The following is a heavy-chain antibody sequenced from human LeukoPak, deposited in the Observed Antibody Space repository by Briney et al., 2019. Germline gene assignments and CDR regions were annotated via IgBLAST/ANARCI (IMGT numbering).Heavy chain of an antibody. V-gene: IGHV3-30-3*01. D-gene: IGHD2-21*01. J-gene: IGHJ6*02. CDR3: ARELRDYYYYGMDV. CDR2: ISYEGSNK. CDR1: GFTFSSYA. Sequence: GGSLRLSCAASGFTFSSYAMHWVRQAPGKGLEWVAVISYEGSNKYYADSVKGRFTISRDNSKNALYLQMNSLRAEDTAVYYCARELRDYYYYGMDVWGQGTTVTVSS.